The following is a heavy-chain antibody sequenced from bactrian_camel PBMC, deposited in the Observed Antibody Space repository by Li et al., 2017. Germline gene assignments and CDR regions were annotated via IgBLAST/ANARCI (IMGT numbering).Heavy chain of an antibody. CDR2: NYAGGGRP. V-gene: IGHV3S54*01. CDR3: VIGGEPQYDTGF. D-gene: IGHD1*01. J-gene: IGHJ4*01. CDR1: GDIYYTAC. Sequence: QLVESGGGSVQAGGSLRLSCSYSGDIYYTACMGWFRQGPGNEREGVASNYAGGGRPHYADSVKGRFTISLDNAKNTLYLQLNSLKTEDTGMYYCVIGGEPQYDTGFRGAGDPGHRL.